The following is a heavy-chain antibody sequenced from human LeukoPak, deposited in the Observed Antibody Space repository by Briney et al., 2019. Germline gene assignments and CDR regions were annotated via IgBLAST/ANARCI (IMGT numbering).Heavy chain of an antibody. CDR1: GGSFSGYY. D-gene: IGHD3-22*01. CDR2: INHSGST. J-gene: IGHJ4*02. CDR3: ARRGYYDSSGYFDY. Sequence: PSETLSLTCAVYGGSFSGYYWSWVRQPPGKGLEWIGEINHSGSTYYNPSLQSRVTISVDTSKNQFSLKLSSVTAADTAVYYCARRGYYDSSGYFDYWGQGTLVTVSS. V-gene: IGHV4-34*01.